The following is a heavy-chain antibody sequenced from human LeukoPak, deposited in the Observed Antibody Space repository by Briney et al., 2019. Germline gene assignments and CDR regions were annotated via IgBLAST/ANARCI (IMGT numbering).Heavy chain of an antibody. Sequence: PSETLSLTCTVSGGSISSYYWSWIRQPAGKGLEWIGRIYTSGSTNYNPSLKSRVTMSVDTSKNQFSLKLSSVTAADTAVYYCARGASRGVWGSYRYSDWYFDLWGRGTLVTVSS. V-gene: IGHV4-4*07. CDR3: ARGASRGVWGSYRYSDWYFDL. D-gene: IGHD3-16*02. CDR2: IYTSGST. J-gene: IGHJ2*01. CDR1: GGSISSYY.